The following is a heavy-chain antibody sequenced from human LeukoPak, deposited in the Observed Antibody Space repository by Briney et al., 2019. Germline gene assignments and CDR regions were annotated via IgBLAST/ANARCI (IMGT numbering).Heavy chain of an antibody. Sequence: PGGSLRLSCAASGFTFNTYSMNWVRQAPGKGLEWVSCISSSSSYMYYADSVRGRFTISRDNAKRSLYLQMNSLRAEDTAVYYCAKGGFSPFDYWGQGTLVTVSS. CDR2: ISSSSSYM. CDR3: AKGGFSPFDY. J-gene: IGHJ4*02. V-gene: IGHV3-21*01. D-gene: IGHD3-3*02. CDR1: GFTFNTYS.